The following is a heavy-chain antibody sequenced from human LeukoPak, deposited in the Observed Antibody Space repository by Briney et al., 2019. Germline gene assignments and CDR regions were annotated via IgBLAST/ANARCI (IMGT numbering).Heavy chain of an antibody. V-gene: IGHV3-23*01. J-gene: IGHJ4*02. CDR3: AKDHYYDSSNYYYGRPNLFDY. CDR1: GFTFSSYA. Sequence: GGSLRLSCAASGFTFSSYAMSWVRQAPGKGLEWVSAIGGSGGSTYYADSVKGRFTISRDNPKKTLYLQMDSLRAEDTAVYYCAKDHYYDSSNYYYGRPNLFDYWAREPWSPSPQ. CDR2: IGGSGGST. D-gene: IGHD3-22*01.